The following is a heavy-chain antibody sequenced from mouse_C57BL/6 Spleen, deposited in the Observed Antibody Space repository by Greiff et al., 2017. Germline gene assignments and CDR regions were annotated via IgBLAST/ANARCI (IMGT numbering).Heavy chain of an antibody. V-gene: IGHV1-81*01. J-gene: IGHJ3*01. D-gene: IGHD2-5*01. Sequence: QVQLKQSGAELARPGASVKLSCKASGYTFTSYGISWVKQRTGQGLEWIGEIYPRSGNTYYNEKFKGKATLTADKSSSTAYMELRSLTSEDSAVYFCARDDRNSNLILAWFAYWGQGTLVTVSA. CDR1: GYTFTSYG. CDR3: ARDDRNSNLILAWFAY. CDR2: IYPRSGNT.